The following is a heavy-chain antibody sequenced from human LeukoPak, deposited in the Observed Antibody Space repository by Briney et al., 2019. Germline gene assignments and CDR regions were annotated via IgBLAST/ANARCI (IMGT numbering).Heavy chain of an antibody. D-gene: IGHD6-13*01. CDR1: GYTFTGYY. CDR2: IRPNSGGT. V-gene: IGHV1-2*02. J-gene: IGHJ6*02. Sequence: GASVKVSCKTSGYTFTGYYIHWVRQAPGQGLEWMGWIRPNSGGTKNAQKFQGRVTMTRDTSISTAYMELNNLTSDDTAVYYCATYSNSTLQYYYGLDVWGQGTTV. CDR3: ATYSNSTLQYYYGLDV.